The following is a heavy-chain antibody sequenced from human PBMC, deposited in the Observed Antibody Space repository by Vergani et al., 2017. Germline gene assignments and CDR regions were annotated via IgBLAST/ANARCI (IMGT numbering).Heavy chain of an antibody. J-gene: IGHJ5*02. Sequence: EVQLLESGGGLVQPGGSLRLSCAASGFTFSSHARSWVRQAPGKGLYGVSAISGSGGSTYYADSVKGRFTISRDNSKNTLYLQMNSLRAEDTAVYYCAIDPDYDILTGYYSNWFDPWGQGTLVTVSS. CDR1: GFTFSSHA. CDR3: AIDPDYDILTGYYSNWFDP. D-gene: IGHD3-9*01. CDR2: ISGSGGST. V-gene: IGHV3-23*01.